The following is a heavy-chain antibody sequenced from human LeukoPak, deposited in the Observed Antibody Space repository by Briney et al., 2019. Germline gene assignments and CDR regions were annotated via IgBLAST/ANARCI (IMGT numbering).Heavy chain of an antibody. Sequence: GGSLRLSCAASGFTFSDYYMSLIRQAPGKGLEWVSYISSSGSTIYYADSVKGRFTISRDNAKNSLYLQMNSLRAEDTAVYYCTGYCSGGSCFTAGYWGQGTLVTVSS. CDR3: TGYCSGGSCFTAGY. CDR1: GFTFSDYY. V-gene: IGHV3-11*01. CDR2: ISSSGSTI. J-gene: IGHJ4*02. D-gene: IGHD2-15*01.